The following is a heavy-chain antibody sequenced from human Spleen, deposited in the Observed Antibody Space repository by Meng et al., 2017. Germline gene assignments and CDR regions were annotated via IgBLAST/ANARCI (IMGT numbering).Heavy chain of an antibody. CDR3: TRWGAVSAANYYYGMDV. CDR2: IYTSGST. J-gene: IGHJ6*02. CDR1: GGSFIGYY. D-gene: IGHD2-2*01. V-gene: IGHV4-59*10. Sequence: ESLKISCAVYGGSFIGYYWNWIRQPAGKGLEWIGRIYTSGSTNYNPSLKSRVTMSVDTSKNQFSVKLSSVTAADTAVYYCTRWGAVSAANYYYGMDVWGQGTTVTVSS.